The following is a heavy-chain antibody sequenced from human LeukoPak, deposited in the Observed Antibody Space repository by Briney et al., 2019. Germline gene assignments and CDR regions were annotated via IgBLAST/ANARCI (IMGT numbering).Heavy chain of an antibody. J-gene: IGHJ4*02. CDR1: GFTFSSYS. CDR3: ARDSYGSGGNFDY. CDR2: ISSSSSYI. D-gene: IGHD3-10*01. V-gene: IGHV3-21*01. Sequence: PGESLRLSCAASGFTFSSYSMNWVRQAPGKGLEWVSSISSSSSYIYYADSVKGRFTFSRDDAKNSLYLQMNSLRAEDTAVYYCARDSYGSGGNFDYWGQGTLVTVSS.